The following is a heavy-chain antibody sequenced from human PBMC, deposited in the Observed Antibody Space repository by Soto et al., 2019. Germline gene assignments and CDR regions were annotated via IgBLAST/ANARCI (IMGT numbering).Heavy chain of an antibody. Sequence: ASVKVSCKASGYTFTSYGISWVRQAPGQGLEWMGWVSAYDGNTNYAQKLQGRVTMTTDTSTSTAYMELRSLRSDDTAVYYCARDGDCSGGSCYSTYYYYGMDVWGQGTTVTVSS. CDR1: GYTFTSYG. J-gene: IGHJ6*02. CDR2: VSAYDGNT. CDR3: ARDGDCSGGSCYSTYYYYGMDV. D-gene: IGHD2-15*01. V-gene: IGHV1-18*01.